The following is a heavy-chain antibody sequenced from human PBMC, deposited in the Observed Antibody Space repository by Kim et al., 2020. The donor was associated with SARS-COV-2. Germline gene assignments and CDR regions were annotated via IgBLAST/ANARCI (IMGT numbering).Heavy chain of an antibody. J-gene: IGHJ4*02. V-gene: IGHV4-61*01. CDR2: IYYSGNT. D-gene: IGHD3-3*01. Sequence: SETLSLTCTVSGGSVSSGSYFWSWIRQPPGKGLEWIGYIYYSGNTNYNPSLKSRVTMSVDTSKNQFPLKLRSVTAADTAVYYCARAPKDFWSGYPYYFDYWGQGTLVTVSS. CDR3: ARAPKDFWSGYPYYFDY. CDR1: GGSVSSGSYF.